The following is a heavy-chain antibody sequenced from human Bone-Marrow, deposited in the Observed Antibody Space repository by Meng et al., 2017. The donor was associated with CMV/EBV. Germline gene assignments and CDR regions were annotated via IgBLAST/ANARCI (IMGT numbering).Heavy chain of an antibody. CDR3: ARDRGEIVVVSFFDY. Sequence: SGFTFSSYGMHWVRQAPGKGLEWVAVIWYDGSNKYYADSVKGRFTISRDNSKNTLYLQMNSLRAEDTAVYYCARDRGEIVVVSFFDYWGQGTLVTVS. V-gene: IGHV3-33*01. D-gene: IGHD3-22*01. CDR2: IWYDGSNK. CDR1: GFTFSSYG. J-gene: IGHJ4*02.